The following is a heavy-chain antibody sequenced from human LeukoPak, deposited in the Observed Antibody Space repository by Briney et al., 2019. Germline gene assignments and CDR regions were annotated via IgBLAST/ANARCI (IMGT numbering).Heavy chain of an antibody. J-gene: IGHJ4*02. CDR1: GDSVSSNNAA. CDR2: TYYRSKWYN. Sequence: SQTLSLTCAISGDSVSSNNAAWNWIRQSPSRGLEWLGRTYYRSKWYNEYAESVKSRIIINPDTSNNQFSLQLNSVTPEDTAVYYCVRESGDYVKFDCWGQGTLVTVPS. D-gene: IGHD4-17*01. V-gene: IGHV6-1*01. CDR3: VRESGDYVKFDC.